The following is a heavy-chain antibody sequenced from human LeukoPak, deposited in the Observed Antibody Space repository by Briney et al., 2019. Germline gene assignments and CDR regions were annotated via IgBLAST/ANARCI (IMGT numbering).Heavy chain of an antibody. Sequence: GGSLRLSCAAFGFTFSTYAMSWVRQAPGMGLEWVSTISGSGGGTYYADSVKGRFTISRDNSKNTLYLQMNSLRAEDTAVYYCAKPHSGWYYFDYWGQGTLVTVSS. D-gene: IGHD6-19*01. CDR2: ISGSGGGT. J-gene: IGHJ4*02. CDR3: AKPHSGWYYFDY. V-gene: IGHV3-23*01. CDR1: GFTFSTYA.